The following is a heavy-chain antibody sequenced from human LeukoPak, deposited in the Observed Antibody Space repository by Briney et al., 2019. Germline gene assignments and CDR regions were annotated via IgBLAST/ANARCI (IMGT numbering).Heavy chain of an antibody. V-gene: IGHV3-7*03. Sequence: GGSLRLSCTGSGFAFSNYWMSWVRQAPGKGLKWVANIKYDGSEKYYVDSVKGRLTISRDNAKNSLYLQMNSLRAEDTAVYYCAREPVRKRWFDSWGQGTLVTVSS. D-gene: IGHD3-10*01. CDR2: IKYDGSEK. CDR3: AREPVRKRWFDS. J-gene: IGHJ5*01. CDR1: GFAFSNYW.